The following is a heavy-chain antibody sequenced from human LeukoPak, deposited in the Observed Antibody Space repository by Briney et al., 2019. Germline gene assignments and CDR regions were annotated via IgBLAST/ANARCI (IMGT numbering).Heavy chain of an antibody. D-gene: IGHD3-3*01. V-gene: IGHV4-34*01. J-gene: IGHJ5*02. Sequence: SSETLSLTCAVYGRSFSGYHWSWIRQPPGKGLEWIGEINHTGSPNYNPSLKTRVTISEDTSNKQFSLKLRSVTAADTAVYYCVRGGRRVTAARRFEPGNWFDPWGQGTLVIVST. CDR2: INHTGSP. CDR3: VRGGRRVTAARRFEPGNWFDP. CDR1: GRSFSGYH.